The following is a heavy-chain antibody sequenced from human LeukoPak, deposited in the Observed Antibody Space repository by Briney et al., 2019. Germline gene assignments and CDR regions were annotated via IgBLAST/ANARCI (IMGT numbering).Heavy chain of an antibody. J-gene: IGHJ6*03. CDR2: IRYSGGDQ. D-gene: IGHD2-21*01. V-gene: IGHV3-30*02. Sequence: PGGSLRLSCASSGFNFSTYVMHWVRQAPGRGVQWGAFIRYSGGDQYYADSVKGRFTISRDNSKNTLSLQMSSLRAEDTAVYYCAKDVAPYYYYCMDVWGKRTTVAVSS. CDR1: GFNFSTYV. CDR3: AKDVAPYYYYCMDV.